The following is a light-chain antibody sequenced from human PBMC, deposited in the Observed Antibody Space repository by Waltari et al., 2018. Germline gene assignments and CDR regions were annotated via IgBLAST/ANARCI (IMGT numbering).Light chain of an antibody. CDR3: QQYYSTPYS. CDR1: QNIFYSSNNKNY. J-gene: IGKJ2*03. CDR2: WAS. Sequence: DIVMTQSPDSLAASLGERASINCKSSQNIFYSSNNKNYLAWYQQKPGQPPKLLIYWASTRESGVPARFSGSGSGTDFTLTISSLQAEDVAIYYCQQYYSTPYSFGQGTKLEI. V-gene: IGKV4-1*01.